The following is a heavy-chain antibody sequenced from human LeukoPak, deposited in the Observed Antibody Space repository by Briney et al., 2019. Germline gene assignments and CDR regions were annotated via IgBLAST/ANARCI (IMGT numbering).Heavy chain of an antibody. V-gene: IGHV4-30-2*01. CDR1: GGSISSGGYY. J-gene: IGHJ4*02. Sequence: SETLSLTCTVSGGSISSGGYYWSWIRQPPGKGLEWIGYIYHSGSTYHNPSLKSRVTISVDRSKNQFSLKLSSVTAADTAVYYCARDHGDLHYFDYWGQGTLVTVSS. CDR2: IYHSGST. D-gene: IGHD4-17*01. CDR3: ARDHGDLHYFDY.